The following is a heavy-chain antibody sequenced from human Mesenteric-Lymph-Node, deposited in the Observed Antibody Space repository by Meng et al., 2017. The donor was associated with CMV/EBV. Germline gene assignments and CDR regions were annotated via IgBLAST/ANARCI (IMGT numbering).Heavy chain of an antibody. Sequence: ASVKVSCKASGYTFRSYGINWMRQAAGQGLEWMGWNSPYNGNTKYIEKVQGRVTMTTDTSTSTAYMELRSLTSDDTAVYYCARDMRGCDTTSCYTGGQYGMDVWGQGTTVTVSS. CDR2: NSPYNGNT. CDR3: ARDMRGCDTTSCYTGGQYGMDV. D-gene: IGHD2-2*01. J-gene: IGHJ6*02. CDR1: GYTFRSYG. V-gene: IGHV1-18*01.